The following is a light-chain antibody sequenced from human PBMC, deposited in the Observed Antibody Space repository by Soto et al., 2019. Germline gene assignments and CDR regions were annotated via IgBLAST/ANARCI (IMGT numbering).Light chain of an antibody. J-gene: IGKJ1*01. Sequence: EIVLTQSPGTLSLSPGERATLSCRASQSVSSSYLAWYQQKPGQAPRLPIYGASNRATGIPDRFSGSGSGTAFTLTISRLEPEDFAVYYCQQYGSSLWTFGQGTKVEIK. CDR2: GAS. CDR3: QQYGSSLWT. CDR1: QSVSSSY. V-gene: IGKV3-20*01.